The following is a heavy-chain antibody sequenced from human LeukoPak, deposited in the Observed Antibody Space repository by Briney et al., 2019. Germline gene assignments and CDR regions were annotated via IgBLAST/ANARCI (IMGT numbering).Heavy chain of an antibody. CDR3: ARSSYGRNFDY. V-gene: IGHV4-34*01. CDR1: GGSFSGYY. CDR2: INHSGST. Sequence: SETLSLTCAVYGGSFSGYYWSWIRQPPGKGLEWIGEINHSGSTNYNPSLKSRVTISVDTSKNQFSLKLSSVTAADTAVYYCARSSYGRNFDYWGRGTLVTVSS. J-gene: IGHJ4*02. D-gene: IGHD5-18*01.